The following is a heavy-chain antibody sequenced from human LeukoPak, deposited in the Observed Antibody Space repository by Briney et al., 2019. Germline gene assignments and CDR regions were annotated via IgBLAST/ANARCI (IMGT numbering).Heavy chain of an antibody. CDR2: IYHSGST. D-gene: IGHD1-26*01. Sequence: SETLSLTCTVSGGSISSGGYYWSWIRQPPGKGLEWIGYIYHSGSTYYNPSLKSRVTISVDRSKNQLSLKLSSVTAADTAVYYCASSVGVPGAFDIWGQGTMVTVSS. CDR1: GGSISSGGYY. J-gene: IGHJ3*02. V-gene: IGHV4-30-2*01. CDR3: ASSVGVPGAFDI.